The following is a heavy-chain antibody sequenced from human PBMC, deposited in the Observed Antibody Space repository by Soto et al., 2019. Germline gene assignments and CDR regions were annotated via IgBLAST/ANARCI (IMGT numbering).Heavy chain of an antibody. D-gene: IGHD2-15*01. Sequence: ASVKVSCKASGYTFTDYGISWVRQAPGQGLEWMGWISTYNGDTRYTQNFRGRVTMTGDTSTSTAYMELSSLRSEDTAVYYCARWVVAATYYYYGMEVWGQGTMVTVSS. CDR3: ARWVVAATYYYYGMEV. CDR1: GYTFTDYG. V-gene: IGHV1-18*01. CDR2: ISTYNGDT. J-gene: IGHJ6*02.